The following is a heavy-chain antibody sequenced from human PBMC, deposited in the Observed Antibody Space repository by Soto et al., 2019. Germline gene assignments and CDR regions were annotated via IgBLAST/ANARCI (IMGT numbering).Heavy chain of an antibody. V-gene: IGHV1-46*01. CDR1: GYIFTSYY. CDR2: INPSGGST. Sequence: ASVKVSCKAFGYIFTSYYMHWVRQAPGQGLEWMGIINPSGGSTSYAQKFQGRVTMTRDTSTSTVYMELSSLRSEDTAVYYCARTALGKRYYYGMDVWGQGTTLTVSS. J-gene: IGHJ6*02. CDR3: ARTALGKRYYYGMDV. D-gene: IGHD1-26*01.